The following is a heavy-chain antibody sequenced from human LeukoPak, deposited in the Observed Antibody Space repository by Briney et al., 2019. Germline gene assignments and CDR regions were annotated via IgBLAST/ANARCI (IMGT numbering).Heavy chain of an antibody. CDR3: ARDSPPVDKYDSGGYLAFDY. CDR1: GYTFTRSA. CDR2: ISTYNNNP. J-gene: IGHJ4*02. D-gene: IGHD3-22*01. V-gene: IGHV1-18*01. Sequence: RASVKVSCKASGYTFTRSAISWVRQAPGQGLEWMGWISTYNNNPNYAQKFQGRVNFSTDTPTSTVYMELRSLRSDDTAVYYCARDSPPVDKYDSGGYLAFDYWGQGTLVTVSS.